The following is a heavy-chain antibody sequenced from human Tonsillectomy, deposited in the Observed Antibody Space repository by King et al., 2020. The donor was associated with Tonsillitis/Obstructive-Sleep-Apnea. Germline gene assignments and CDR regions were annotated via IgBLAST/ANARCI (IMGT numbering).Heavy chain of an antibody. CDR3: ARGARVEWELPQAPFDY. D-gene: IGHD1-26*01. V-gene: IGHV1-18*01. CDR2: ISAYNGNT. Sequence: QLVQSGAEVKKPGASVKVSCKASGYTFTGYGISWVRQAPGQGLEWMGWISAYNGNTNYAQKLQGRVTMTTDTSTSTAYMELRSLRSDDTAVYYCARGARVEWELPQAPFDYWGQGTLVTVSS. J-gene: IGHJ4*02. CDR1: GYTFTGYG.